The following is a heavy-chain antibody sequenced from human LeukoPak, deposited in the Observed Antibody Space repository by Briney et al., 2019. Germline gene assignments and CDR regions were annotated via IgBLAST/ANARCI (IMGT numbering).Heavy chain of an antibody. CDR3: ARDHHGGTHFDY. CDR2: LNTNTGNP. D-gene: IGHD4-23*01. J-gene: IGHJ4*02. Sequence: ASVTVSCTASGYSFASYAMSWVRQAPGQGLEWMGWLNTNTGNPRYAQGLTGRFVFSLDTFVSTAYLQISSLKAEDTAVYYCARDHHGGTHFDYWGQGTLVTVSS. V-gene: IGHV7-4-1*02. CDR1: GYSFASYA.